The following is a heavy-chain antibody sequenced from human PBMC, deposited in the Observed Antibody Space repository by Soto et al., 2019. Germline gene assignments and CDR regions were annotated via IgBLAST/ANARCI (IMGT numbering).Heavy chain of an antibody. J-gene: IGHJ4*02. D-gene: IGHD6-13*01. V-gene: IGHV6-1*01. CDR3: ARDPIEAAGPSGKFDY. Sequence: SQTLSLTCAISGDSVSSNSAAWNWVRQSPSRGLEWLGRTYYRSEWYNDYAVSVKSRITINPDTSKNQLSLQLNSVTPEDTAVYYCARDPIEAAGPSGKFDYWRQGTLVTVSS. CDR1: GDSVSSNSAA. CDR2: TYYRSEWYN.